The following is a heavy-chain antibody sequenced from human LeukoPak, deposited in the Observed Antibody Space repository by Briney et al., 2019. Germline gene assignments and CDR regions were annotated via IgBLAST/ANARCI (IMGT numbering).Heavy chain of an antibody. CDR2: IYYSGRT. J-gene: IGHJ4*02. D-gene: IGHD4-23*01. V-gene: IGHV4-30-4*01. CDR3: ASSYDYGGNYSGTGFDY. CDR1: GGSISRGDYY. Sequence: SETLSLTCTVSGGSISRGDYYWSWIRQPPGKGLEWIAYIYYSGRTYYNPSLKSRVTISVDTSKNQFSLKLSSVTAADTAVYYCASSYDYGGNYSGTGFDYWGQGTLVTVS.